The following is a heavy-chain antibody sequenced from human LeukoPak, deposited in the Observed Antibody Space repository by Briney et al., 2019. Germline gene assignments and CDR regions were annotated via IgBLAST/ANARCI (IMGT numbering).Heavy chain of an antibody. J-gene: IGHJ4*02. V-gene: IGHV4-39*07. CDR2: IYYSGST. CDR1: GGSFSSSSYY. Sequence: PSETPSLTCTVSGGSFSSSSYYWGWIRQPPGKGLEWIGSIYYSGSTYYNPSLKSRVTISVDTSKNQFSLKLSSVTAADTAVYYCARVPIVGAAPGNYWGQGTLVTVSS. D-gene: IGHD1-26*01. CDR3: ARVPIVGAAPGNY.